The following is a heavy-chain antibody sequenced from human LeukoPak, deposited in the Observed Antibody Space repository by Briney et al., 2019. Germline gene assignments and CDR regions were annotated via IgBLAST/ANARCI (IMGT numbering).Heavy chain of an antibody. CDR3: AKLGGHPLHNYYVGV. CDR1: GFTFSSYA. V-gene: IGHV3-23*01. J-gene: IGHJ6*03. CDR2: ILDSGYST. Sequence: GGSLRLSCAASGFTFSSYAMSWVRQAPGKGLEWVSGILDSGYSTYYANSVKGRFIISRDNSNNTLYLQMNSLRAEDTAVYYCAKLGGHPLHNYYVGVWGQGTTVAVSS. D-gene: IGHD3-16*01.